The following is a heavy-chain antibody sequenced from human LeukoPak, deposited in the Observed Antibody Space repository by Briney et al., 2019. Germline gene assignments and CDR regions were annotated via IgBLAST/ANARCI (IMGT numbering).Heavy chain of an antibody. J-gene: IGHJ6*03. CDR2: MNPNSGNT. Sequence: ASVKVSCKASGYTFTSYDINWVRQATGRGLEWMGWMNPNSGNTGYAQKFQGRVTMTRNTSISTAYMELSSLRSEDTAVYYCARAWAYCGGDCHVRYYYYYMDVWGKGTTVTISS. CDR1: GYTFTSYD. CDR3: ARAWAYCGGDCHVRYYYYYMDV. V-gene: IGHV1-8*01. D-gene: IGHD2-21*02.